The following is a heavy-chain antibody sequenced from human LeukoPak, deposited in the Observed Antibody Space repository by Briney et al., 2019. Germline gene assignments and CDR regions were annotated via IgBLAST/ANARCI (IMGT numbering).Heavy chain of an antibody. V-gene: IGHV3-11*01. D-gene: IGHD2-21*02. Sequence: PGGSLRLSCAASGFTFSDYYMSWLRQAPGKGLEWVSYISSSGSTIYYADSVKGRFTISRDNAKNSLYLQMNSLRAEDTAVYYCARDRHIVVVTAIRPEYYYYGMDVWGQGTTVTVSS. CDR1: GFTFSDYY. CDR2: ISSSGSTI. CDR3: ARDRHIVVVTAIRPEYYYYGMDV. J-gene: IGHJ6*02.